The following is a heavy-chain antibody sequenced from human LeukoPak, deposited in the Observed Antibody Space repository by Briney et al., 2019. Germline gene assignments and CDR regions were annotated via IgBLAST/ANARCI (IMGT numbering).Heavy chain of an antibody. CDR3: ARDGEELHDAFDI. D-gene: IGHD3-10*01. Sequence: PSETLSLTCTVSGGSISSYYWSWIRQPPGKGLEWIGYIYYSGSTNYNPSLKSRVTISVDTSKNQFSLKLSSVTAADTAVYYCARDGEELHDAFDIWGQGTMVTVSS. CDR2: IYYSGST. J-gene: IGHJ3*02. CDR1: GGSISSYY. V-gene: IGHV4-59*01.